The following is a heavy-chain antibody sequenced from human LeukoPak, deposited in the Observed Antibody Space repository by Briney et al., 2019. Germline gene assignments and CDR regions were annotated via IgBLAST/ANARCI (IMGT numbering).Heavy chain of an antibody. V-gene: IGHV3-7*01. J-gene: IGHJ4*02. Sequence: GGSLRLSCAASGFTFSFHWMHWVRQAPGEGLEWVANIRHDGGEEYYVDSVKGRSTISRDNAKKSLYLQMNSLRAEDTAVYYCARDEGVRGRLAYFDYWGQGNLVTVSS. D-gene: IGHD2-8*01. CDR3: ARDEGVRGRLAYFDY. CDR1: GFTFSFHW. CDR2: IRHDGGEE.